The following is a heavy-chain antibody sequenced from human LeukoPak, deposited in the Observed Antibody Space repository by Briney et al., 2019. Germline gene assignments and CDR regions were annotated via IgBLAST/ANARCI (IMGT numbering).Heavy chain of an antibody. CDR1: GFTFSSYG. J-gene: IGHJ4*02. CDR2: ISGSGGST. D-gene: IGHD6-13*01. V-gene: IGHV3-23*01. CDR3: AKKGSSWYLSGYSYYFDY. Sequence: GGSLRLSCAASGFTFSSYGMSWVRQAPGKGLEWVSAISGSGGSTYYADSVKGRFTISRDNAKNSLYLQMNSLRAEDTAVYYCAKKGSSWYLSGYSYYFDYWGQGTLVTVSS.